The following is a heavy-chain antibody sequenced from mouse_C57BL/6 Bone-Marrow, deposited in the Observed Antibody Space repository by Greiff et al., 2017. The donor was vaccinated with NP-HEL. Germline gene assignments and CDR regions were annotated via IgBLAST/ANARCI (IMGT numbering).Heavy chain of an antibody. J-gene: IGHJ3*01. CDR3: ARYGPPIYYDYAWFAY. V-gene: IGHV7-3*01. CDR2: IRNKANGYTT. Sequence: DVKLVESGGGLVQPGGSLSLSCAASGFTFTDYYMSWVRQPPGKALEWLGFIRNKANGYTTEYSASVKGRFTISRDNSQSILYLQMNALRAEDSATYYCARYGPPIYYDYAWFAYWGQGTLVTVSA. CDR1: GFTFTDYY. D-gene: IGHD2-4*01.